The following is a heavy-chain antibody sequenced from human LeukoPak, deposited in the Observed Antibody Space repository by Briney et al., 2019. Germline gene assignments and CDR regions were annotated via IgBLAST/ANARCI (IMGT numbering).Heavy chain of an antibody. CDR3: ATGTEESTGLRPYFFYMDV. J-gene: IGHJ6*03. D-gene: IGHD2/OR15-2a*01. V-gene: IGHV3-15*01. CDR2: HKRKTAGGTT. Sequence: GGSLRLSCAASGVTVTNAWMSWVRQAPGKGLQWVGRHKRKTAGGTTDYAAPVQGRFTISTDDSKNTLYLQMNSLSTEDTGIYYCATGTEESTGLRPYFFYMDVWGTGTTVTVSS. CDR1: GVTVTNAW.